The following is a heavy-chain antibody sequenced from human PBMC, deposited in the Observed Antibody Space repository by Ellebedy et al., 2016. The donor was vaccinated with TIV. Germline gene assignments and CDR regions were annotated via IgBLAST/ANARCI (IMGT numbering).Heavy chain of an antibody. D-gene: IGHD3-10*01. CDR1: GFTFSSYA. CDR2: ISGSGGST. J-gene: IGHJ4*02. CDR3: AKDTWFGESDY. V-gene: IGHV3-23*01. Sequence: PGGSLRLSCAASGFTFSSYAMSWVRHAPGKGLEWVSGISGSGGSTYYADSVKGRFTISRDNSKNTLYLKMNSLRAEDTAVYYCAKDTWFGESDYWGQGTLVTVSS.